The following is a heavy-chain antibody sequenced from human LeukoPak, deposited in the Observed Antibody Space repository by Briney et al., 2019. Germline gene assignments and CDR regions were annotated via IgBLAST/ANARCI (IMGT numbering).Heavy chain of an antibody. V-gene: IGHV1-8*02. Sequence: GASVKVSCKASGYTFTSYDINWVRQATGQGLEWMGWMNPNSGNTGYAQKFQGRVTMTRNTSISTAYMELSSLRSEDTAVYYCARAGYSSSWGKNWFDPWGQGTLVTVSS. D-gene: IGHD6-13*01. CDR2: MNPNSGNT. J-gene: IGHJ5*02. CDR1: GYTFTSYD. CDR3: ARAGYSSSWGKNWFDP.